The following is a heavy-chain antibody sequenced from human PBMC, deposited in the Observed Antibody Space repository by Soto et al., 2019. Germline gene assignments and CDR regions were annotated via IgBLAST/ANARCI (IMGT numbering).Heavy chain of an antibody. CDR3: ARGPEGIAVADI. J-gene: IGHJ3*02. V-gene: IGHV1-2*04. D-gene: IGHD6-19*01. Sequence: QVQLVQSGAEVKKPGASVKVSCKASGYTFTGYYMHWVRQAPGQGLEWMGWINPNSGGTNYAQKIQGWVTITRDTSISTVYMDLSRHRSDVTAVYFCARGPEGIAVADIWGQGTMVTVSS. CDR1: GYTFTGYY. CDR2: INPNSGGT.